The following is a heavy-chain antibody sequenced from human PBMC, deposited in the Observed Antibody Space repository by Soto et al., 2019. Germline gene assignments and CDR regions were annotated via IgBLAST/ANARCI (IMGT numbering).Heavy chain of an antibody. CDR1: GLTFTTNY. CDR2: INPGTGST. CDR3: TRDVCTGTSCYLGYFEH. Sequence: QAQLVQSGAEVKKPGASVQVSCTASGLTFTTNYIHWLRQAPGQGTDWMGMINPGTGSTTYAATLQGRVALTRDTSTSTVYMELSSLTSEETAVYFCTRDVCTGTSCYLGYFEHWGQGTLVTVSS. D-gene: IGHD2-2*01. V-gene: IGHV1-46*03. J-gene: IGHJ1*01.